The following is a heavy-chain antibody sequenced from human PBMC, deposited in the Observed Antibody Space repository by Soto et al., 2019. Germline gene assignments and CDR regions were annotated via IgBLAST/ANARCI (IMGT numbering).Heavy chain of an antibody. CDR3: ARPPNMYNWNDGSFDI. D-gene: IGHD1-1*01. J-gene: IGHJ3*02. CDR1: GFTFSAYG. CDR2: IWHDGSNK. Sequence: QVQVVESGGGVVQPGRSLRLSCAASGFTFSAYGMHWVRQAPGKGLEWVAVIWHDGSNKYYADSVKGRITISSDNSKNTLYLQMNSVRAEDTAVYYWARPPNMYNWNDGSFDIWGQGTTVTVSS. V-gene: IGHV3-33*01.